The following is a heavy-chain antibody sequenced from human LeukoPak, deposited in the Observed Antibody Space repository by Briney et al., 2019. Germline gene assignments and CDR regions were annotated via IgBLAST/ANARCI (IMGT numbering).Heavy chain of an antibody. V-gene: IGHV2-5*02. CDR3: AHRHLGAGSDFIFDY. CDR2: IYRDDDK. CDR1: GFSLTTSAVG. D-gene: IGHD3-10*01. J-gene: IGHJ4*02. Sequence: KESGPTLVKPTQTLTLTCTFSGFSLTTSAVGVGWIRQPPGKALEWLALIYRDDDKRYSPSLRSRLTITKDTSKNQVVLTMTNMDPVDTATYYCAHRHLGAGSDFIFDYWGQGTLVTVSS.